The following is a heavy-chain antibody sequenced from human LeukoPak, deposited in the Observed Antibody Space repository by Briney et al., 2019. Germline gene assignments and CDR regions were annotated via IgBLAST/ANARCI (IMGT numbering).Heavy chain of an antibody. CDR1: GFTFSSYA. D-gene: IGHD3-9*01. J-gene: IGHJ4*02. CDR3: AKDRYFDWLLPMGGFDY. CDR2: ISGSGGST. V-gene: IGHV3-23*01. Sequence: PGGSLRLSCAASGFTFSSYAMSWVRPAPGKGLEWVSAISGSGGSTYYADSVKGRFTISRDNSKNTLYLQMNSLRAEDTAVYYCAKDRYFDWLLPMGGFDYWGQGTLVTVSS.